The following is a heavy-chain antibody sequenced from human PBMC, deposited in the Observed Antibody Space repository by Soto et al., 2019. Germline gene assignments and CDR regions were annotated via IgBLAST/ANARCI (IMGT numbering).Heavy chain of an antibody. J-gene: IGHJ6*02. CDR3: ARDRPVGALDYKGDDGMDV. CDR2: IYYSGAK. V-gene: IGHV4-30-4*01. D-gene: IGHD3-9*01. Sequence: PSETLSLTCTIPGGALWDEDHYWSWVRHSPRKGLEWIGHIYYSGAKYLSGALEGRVTRSLDPSKNQFSMHLRSVTAADTATYFCARDRPVGALDYKGDDGMDVWGQGATVTSP. CDR1: GGALWDEDHY.